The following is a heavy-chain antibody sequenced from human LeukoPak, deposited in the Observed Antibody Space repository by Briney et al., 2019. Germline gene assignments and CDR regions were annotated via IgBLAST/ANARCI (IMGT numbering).Heavy chain of an antibody. V-gene: IGHV1-58*01. CDR1: GFTFTSSA. CDR2: IVVGSGNT. J-gene: IGHJ3*02. CDR3: AARSLAGSDAFDI. Sequence: SVKVSCKASGFTFTSSAVQWVRQARGQRLEWIGWIVVGSGNTNYAQKFQERVTITRDMSTSTAYMELSSLRSEDTAVYYCAARSLAGSDAFDIWGQGTMVTVSS. D-gene: IGHD3-16*01.